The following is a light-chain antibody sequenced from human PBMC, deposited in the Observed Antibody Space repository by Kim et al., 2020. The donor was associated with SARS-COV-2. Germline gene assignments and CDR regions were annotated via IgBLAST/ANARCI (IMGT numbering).Light chain of an antibody. CDR3: MQVLDGIT. CDR2: KVS. CDR1: QSLVDSDGDTY. Sequence: DVVMTQSPLSLPVTLGQPASISCRSSQSLVDSDGDTYLNWFLQRPGQSPRRLIYKVSRRDSGVPDRFSGGGSGSIFTLKISRVEAEDVGIYYCMQVLDGITFGPGTKVDIK. J-gene: IGKJ3*01. V-gene: IGKV2-30*01.